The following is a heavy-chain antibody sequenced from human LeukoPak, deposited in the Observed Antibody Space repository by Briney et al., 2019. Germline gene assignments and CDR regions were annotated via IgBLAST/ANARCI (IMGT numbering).Heavy chain of an antibody. Sequence: VASVKVSRKASGYTFTGYYMHWVRQAPGQGLEWMGWINPNSGGANYAQKFQGRVTLTRDTSISTAYMELSRLRSDDTAVYYCARDTQNAFDIWGQGTMVTVSS. CDR1: GYTFTGYY. CDR2: INPNSGGA. CDR3: ARDTQNAFDI. J-gene: IGHJ3*02. V-gene: IGHV1-2*02.